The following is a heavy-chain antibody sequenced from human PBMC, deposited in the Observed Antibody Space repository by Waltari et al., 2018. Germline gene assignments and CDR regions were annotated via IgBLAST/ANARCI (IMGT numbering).Heavy chain of an antibody. CDR1: GGSISSYY. J-gene: IGHJ2*01. D-gene: IGHD2-21*02. CDR2: IYYSGST. Sequence: QVQLQESGPGLVKPSETLSLTCTVSGGSISSYYWSWIRQPPGKGLEWIGYIYYSGSTNYNPALKSRVTISVDTSKNQFSLKLSSVTAADTAVYYCARLVEEAAIPSGYFDLRGRGTLVTVSS. CDR3: ARLVEEAAIPSGYFDL. V-gene: IGHV4-59*01.